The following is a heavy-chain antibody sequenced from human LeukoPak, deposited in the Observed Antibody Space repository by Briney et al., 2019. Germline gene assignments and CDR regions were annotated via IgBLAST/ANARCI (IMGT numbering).Heavy chain of an antibody. V-gene: IGHV3-11*01. CDR3: ARDLWTMVRGVKDRDNWFDP. CDR1: GFTFSDYY. CDR2: ISSSGSTI. D-gene: IGHD3-10*01. Sequence: GGSLRLSCAASGFTFSDYYMSWIRQDLGMGLERVSYISSSGSTIYCADSVKGRFTISRDNAKNSLYLQMNSLRAEDTAVYYCARDLWTMVRGVKDRDNWFDPWGQGTLVTVSS. J-gene: IGHJ5*02.